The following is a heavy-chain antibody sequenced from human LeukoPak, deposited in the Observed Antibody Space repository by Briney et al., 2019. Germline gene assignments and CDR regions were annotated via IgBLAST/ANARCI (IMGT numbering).Heavy chain of an antibody. Sequence: GGSLRLSCAASGFTFSSYGVHWVRQAPGKGLEWVAVIWYDGSNKYYADSVKGRFTISRDNSKNTLYLQMNSLRAEDTAVYYCARMGGYSYGYYYYGMDVWGQGTTVTVSS. D-gene: IGHD5-18*01. V-gene: IGHV3-33*01. J-gene: IGHJ6*02. CDR2: IWYDGSNK. CDR1: GFTFSSYG. CDR3: ARMGGYSYGYYYYGMDV.